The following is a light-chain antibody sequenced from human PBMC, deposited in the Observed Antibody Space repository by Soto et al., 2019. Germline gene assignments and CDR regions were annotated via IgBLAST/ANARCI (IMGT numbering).Light chain of an antibody. CDR2: ATS. Sequence: DVQITQSPSSLSAFVGDRVNITCRASQGIAPYLAWFQQKPGKVPKLLIYATSTLQSGVPSRFSGSGSGTDFTLTISSLQPEDVGTYYCQKYNSAPLPFGGGTKVDIK. V-gene: IGKV1-27*01. CDR1: QGIAPY. J-gene: IGKJ4*01. CDR3: QKYNSAPLP.